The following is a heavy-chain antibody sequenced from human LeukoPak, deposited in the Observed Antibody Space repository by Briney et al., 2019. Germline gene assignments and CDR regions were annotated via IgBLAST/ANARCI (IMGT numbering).Heavy chain of an antibody. CDR2: INPNDGDT. Sequence: ASVKVSCKASGYTFTDYYMHWVRQAPGQGFEGMGWINPNDGDTNYAQKFQGRVTMTRDTPISTAHMEVSRLRSDDTAVYYCARANFLYCSSSTCLFDYWGQGTLVTVSS. D-gene: IGHD2-2*01. V-gene: IGHV1-2*02. CDR3: ARANFLYCSSSTCLFDY. J-gene: IGHJ4*02. CDR1: GYTFTDYY.